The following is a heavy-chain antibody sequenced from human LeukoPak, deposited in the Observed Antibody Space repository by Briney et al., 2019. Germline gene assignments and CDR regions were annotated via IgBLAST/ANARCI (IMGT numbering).Heavy chain of an antibody. D-gene: IGHD1-7*01. V-gene: IGHV3-48*03. Sequence: PGGSLRLSCAASGFTFSSYEMNWVRQAPGKGLEWFSYISSSGSTIYYADSVKGRFTISRDNAKNSLYLQMNSLRAEDTAVYYCARAPISWNSVGAFDIWGQGTMVTVSS. CDR1: GFTFSSYE. CDR3: ARAPISWNSVGAFDI. J-gene: IGHJ3*02. CDR2: ISSSGSTI.